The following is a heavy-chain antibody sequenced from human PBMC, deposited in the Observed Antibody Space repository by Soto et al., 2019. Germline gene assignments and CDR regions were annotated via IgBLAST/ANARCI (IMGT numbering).Heavy chain of an antibody. J-gene: IGHJ5*02. Sequence: TLSLTCAVSGGSISSGGYSWSWMRQPPGKGLEWIGYIYHSGSTYYNPSLKSRVTISVDRSKNQFSLKLSSVTAADTAVYYCARAGSQWFGEPYRWFDRWGQGTLCTVSS. D-gene: IGHD3-10*01. CDR3: ARAGSQWFGEPYRWFDR. V-gene: IGHV4-30-2*01. CDR1: GGSISSGGYS. CDR2: IYHSGST.